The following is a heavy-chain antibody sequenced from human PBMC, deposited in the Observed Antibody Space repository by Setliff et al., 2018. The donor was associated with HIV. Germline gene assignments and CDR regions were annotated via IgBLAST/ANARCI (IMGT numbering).Heavy chain of an antibody. D-gene: IGHD3-10*01. J-gene: IGHJ6*03. Sequence: SETLSLTCNVYSGAISSSSYYWGWIRRPQGKGLEWIGSIYESGTTYYSPSLKSRVTISIDTSKNQFSLELRSVTPAETAVYYCARDFRLGLFYYFSHMDVWGKGTTVTVSS. CDR1: SGAISSSSYY. CDR2: IYESGTT. V-gene: IGHV4-39*07. CDR3: ARDFRLGLFYYFSHMDV.